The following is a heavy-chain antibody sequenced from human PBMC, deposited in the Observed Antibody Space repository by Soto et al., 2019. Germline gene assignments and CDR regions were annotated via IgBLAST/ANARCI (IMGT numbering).Heavy chain of an antibody. CDR3: ARPRSDF. J-gene: IGHJ4*02. CDR2: IAAKAYGGAT. Sequence: EVQLVESGGGLVHPGGSLRLSCTTSGFIFGDYAMSWFRQAPGKGLEWVGFIAAKAYGGATEYAESVKGRFIISRDDSPTTPYLQMPSLRTEDTAVYYCARPRSDFGGKGTLVTVSS. V-gene: IGHV3-49*03. CDR1: GFIFGDYA.